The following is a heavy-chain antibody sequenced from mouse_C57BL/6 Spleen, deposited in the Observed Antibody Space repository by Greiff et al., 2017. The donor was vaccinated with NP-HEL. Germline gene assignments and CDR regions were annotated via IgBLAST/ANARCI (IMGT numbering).Heavy chain of an antibody. D-gene: IGHD2-1*01. Sequence: VKLVESGPGLVQPSQSLTITCTVSGFSFTSYGVHWVRQSPGKGLEWLGVIWRGGSTDYNAAFMSRLSITKDNSKSQVFFKMNSLQADDTAIYYCAKSNDYAMDYWGQGTSVTVSS. V-gene: IGHV2-5*01. CDR2: IWRGGST. J-gene: IGHJ4*01. CDR3: AKSNDYAMDY. CDR1: GFSFTSYG.